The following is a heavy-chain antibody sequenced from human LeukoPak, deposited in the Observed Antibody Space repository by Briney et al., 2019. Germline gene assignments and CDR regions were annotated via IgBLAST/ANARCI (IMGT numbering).Heavy chain of an antibody. D-gene: IGHD5-24*01. J-gene: IGHJ4*02. Sequence: PGGSLRLSCAASGFTVSSNYMSWVRQAPGKGLEWVSVIYSGGSTYYADSVKGRFTISRDNSKNTLYLQMNSLRAEDTAVYYCAKDMQRWLQLEFDYWGQGTLVTVSS. CDR1: GFTVSSNY. CDR2: IYSGGST. CDR3: AKDMQRWLQLEFDY. V-gene: IGHV3-53*01.